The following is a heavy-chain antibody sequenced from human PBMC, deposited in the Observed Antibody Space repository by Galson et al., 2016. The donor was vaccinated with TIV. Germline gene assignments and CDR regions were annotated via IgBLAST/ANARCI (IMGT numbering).Heavy chain of an antibody. CDR2: ISVSGANT. Sequence: SLRLSCAASGFTFSSFALSWVRQAPGKGLEWVSGISVSGANTYYADSVKGRFTISRENSKNTLYLQMNSLRVDDTAVYFCAKMDSSGFDYVRRFDFWGQGTLATVSS. V-gene: IGHV3-23*01. J-gene: IGHJ4*02. CDR3: AKMDSSGFDYVRRFDF. CDR1: GFTFSSFA. D-gene: IGHD3-22*01.